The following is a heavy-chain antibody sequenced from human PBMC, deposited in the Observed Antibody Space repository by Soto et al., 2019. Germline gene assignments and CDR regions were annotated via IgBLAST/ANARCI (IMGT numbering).Heavy chain of an antibody. Sequence: SETLSLTCAHYAGYFSAYYWSRIPQPPGKGMEWIGEINHSGSTNYNPSLKRRVTISVDTSKNQFSLKLSSVTAADTAVYYCARGGRTLNRDYYYYMDVWGKGTSVTVS. V-gene: IGHV4-34*01. D-gene: IGHD1-26*01. CDR2: INHSGST. J-gene: IGHJ6*03. CDR3: ARGGRTLNRDYYYYMDV. CDR1: AGYFSAYY.